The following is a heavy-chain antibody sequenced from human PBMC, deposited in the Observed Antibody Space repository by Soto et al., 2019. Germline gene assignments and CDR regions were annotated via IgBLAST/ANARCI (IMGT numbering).Heavy chain of an antibody. CDR3: ARGFHLDY. J-gene: IGHJ4*02. V-gene: IGHV3-23*01. CDR2: ISPSGGTT. CDR1: GFTFSNYH. Sequence: GGSLRLSCAASGFTFSNYHMNWVRQAPGKGLEWVSVISPSGGTTYYADSVKGRFTISRDNSKSTLYLQMNSLRAEDTAVYYCARGFHLDYWGQGTLVTVSS.